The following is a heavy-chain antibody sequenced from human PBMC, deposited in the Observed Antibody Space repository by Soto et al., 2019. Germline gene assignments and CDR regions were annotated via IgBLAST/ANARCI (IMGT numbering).Heavy chain of an antibody. CDR2: INADYGNT. CDR1: GYTFYSHS. D-gene: IGHD5-18*01. CDR3: ARCIQGDYYYGMDV. J-gene: IGHJ6*02. Sequence: QAQLVQSGAEVKKPGASVKVSCKASGYTFYSHSISWVRQAPGQGLEWMGRINADYGNTQYAQKFRGRVTMTTDTSTTTVYMGLTNLRSDDTAVYYCARCIQGDYYYGMDVWGQGPTVTVSS. V-gene: IGHV1-18*01.